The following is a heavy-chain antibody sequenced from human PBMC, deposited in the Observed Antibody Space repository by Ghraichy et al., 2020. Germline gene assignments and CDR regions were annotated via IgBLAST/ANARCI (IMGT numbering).Heavy chain of an antibody. J-gene: IGHJ4*02. CDR2: ISSSGSTI. D-gene: IGHD3-16*02. CDR1: GFTFSSYE. V-gene: IGHV3-48*03. Sequence: GGSLRLSCAASGFTFSSYEMNWVRQAPGKGLEWVSYISSSGSTIYYADSVKGRFTISRDNAKNSLYLQMNSLRAEDTAVYYCARAARGETWDYDYIWGSYRLRPPSRDYWGQGTLVTVSS. CDR3: ARAARGETWDYDYIWGSYRLRPPSRDY.